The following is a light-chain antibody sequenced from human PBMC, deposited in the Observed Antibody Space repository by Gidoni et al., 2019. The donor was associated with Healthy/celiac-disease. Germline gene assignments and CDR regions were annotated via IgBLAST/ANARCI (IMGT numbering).Light chain of an antibody. CDR2: DAS. Sequence: EIVLTQSPATLSLSPGERATLSCRASQSVSSYLDWYQQKPGQAPRLLIYDASNRATAIPARFSGSGSGTDFTLTISSLEPEDFAVYYCQQRSNWPPPTFGQXTRLEIK. CDR1: QSVSSY. J-gene: IGKJ5*01. CDR3: QQRSNWPPPT. V-gene: IGKV3-11*01.